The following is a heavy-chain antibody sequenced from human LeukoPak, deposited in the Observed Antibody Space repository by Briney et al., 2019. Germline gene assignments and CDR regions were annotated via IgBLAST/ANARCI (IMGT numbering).Heavy chain of an antibody. J-gene: IGHJ4*02. Sequence: GASVKVSCKASGYTFTSYDINWVRQAPGQGLEWMGWINPNSGGTNYAQKFQGRVTMTRDTSISTAYMELSRLRSDDTAVYYCARDLDDYYDSSGYYAATPTDTYWGQGTLVTVSS. V-gene: IGHV1-2*02. D-gene: IGHD3-22*01. CDR3: ARDLDDYYDSSGYYAATPTDTY. CDR1: GYTFTSYD. CDR2: INPNSGGT.